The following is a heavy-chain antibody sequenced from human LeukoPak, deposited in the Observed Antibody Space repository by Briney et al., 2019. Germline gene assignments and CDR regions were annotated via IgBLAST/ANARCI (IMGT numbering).Heavy chain of an antibody. CDR1: GFTVSSNY. D-gene: IGHD3-10*01. CDR2: LYSGGST. J-gene: IGHJ4*02. V-gene: IGHV3-53*01. CDR3: ARAGVPPTGFDS. Sequence: SGGSLRLSCAASGFTVSSNYMSWVRQAPGKGLEWVSVLYSGGSTYYADSVKGRFIISRDDSKNTLYLQMNSLLTEDTAVYYCARAGVPPTGFDSWGQGTLVTVSS.